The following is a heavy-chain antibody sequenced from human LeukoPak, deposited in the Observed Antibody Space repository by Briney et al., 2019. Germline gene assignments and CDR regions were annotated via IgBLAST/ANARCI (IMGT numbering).Heavy chain of an antibody. V-gene: IGHV3-7*01. CDR3: ARGDFSDYGDYVDAFDI. CDR2: IKQDGSAK. Sequence: PGGSLRLSCAASGFTFNNYWMSWVRQVPRKGLQWVANIKQDGSAKFYVDSVKGRFTISRDNTKNSLYLRMNSLRVEDTAVYYCARGDFSDYGDYVDAFDIWGQGTMVTVSS. CDR1: GFTFNNYW. J-gene: IGHJ3*02. D-gene: IGHD4-17*01.